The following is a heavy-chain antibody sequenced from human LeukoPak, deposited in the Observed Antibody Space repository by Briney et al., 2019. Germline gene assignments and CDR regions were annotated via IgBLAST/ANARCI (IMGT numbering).Heavy chain of an antibody. CDR3: AREPYYYDSSGYYSYYYMDV. CDR2: IYYSGST. CDR1: GGSISSYY. D-gene: IGHD3-22*01. J-gene: IGHJ6*03. V-gene: IGHV4-59*12. Sequence: SETLSPTCTVSGGSISSYYWSWIRQPPGKGLEWIGYIYYSGSTNYNPSLKSRVTMSVDTSKNQFSLKLSSVTAADTAVYYCAREPYYYDSSGYYSYYYMDVWGKGTTVTISS.